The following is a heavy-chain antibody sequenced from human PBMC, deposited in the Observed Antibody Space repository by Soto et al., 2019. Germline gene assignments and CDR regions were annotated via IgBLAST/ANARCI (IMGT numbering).Heavy chain of an antibody. CDR2: INPNSGGT. V-gene: IGHV1-2*02. CDR3: ARDRGGYSSYYYYYMDV. Sequence: ASVKVSCKASGYTFTGYYMHWVRQAPGQGLEWMGWINPNSGGTNYAQKFQGRVTITADKSTSTAYMELSSLRSEDTAVYYCARDRGGYSSYYYYYMDVWGKGTTVTVSS. J-gene: IGHJ6*03. D-gene: IGHD5-12*01. CDR1: GYTFTGYY.